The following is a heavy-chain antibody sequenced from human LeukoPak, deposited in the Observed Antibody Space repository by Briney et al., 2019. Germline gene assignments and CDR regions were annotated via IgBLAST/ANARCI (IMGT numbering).Heavy chain of an antibody. CDR3: AKRWKYDFWSGASYFDY. J-gene: IGHJ4*02. CDR1: GFTFSNYA. V-gene: IGHV3-23*01. Sequence: GGSLRLSCAASGFTFSNYAMAWVRQAPGKGLEWVSAISGSGSVTNYADSVKGRFTISRDNSRNTLSLQMNSLRAEDSAVHYCAKRWKYDFWSGASYFDYWGQGVLVTVSS. D-gene: IGHD3-3*01. CDR2: ISGSGSVT.